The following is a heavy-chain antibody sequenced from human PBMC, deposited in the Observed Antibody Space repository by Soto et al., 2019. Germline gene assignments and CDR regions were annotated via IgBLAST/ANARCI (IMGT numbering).Heavy chain of an antibody. D-gene: IGHD2-15*01. J-gene: IGHJ4*02. Sequence: QVQLVQSGAEVKKPGASVKLSCKASGYTFTSSYVHWVRQAPGQGLEWVTIINPNGGSTNYAQEFQGRVTVTRDTSTSTVFMELSSLHSDDMAVYYCARDLLAANYWGQGTLVTVSS. CDR1: GYTFTSSY. V-gene: IGHV1-46*01. CDR2: INPNGGST. CDR3: ARDLLAANY.